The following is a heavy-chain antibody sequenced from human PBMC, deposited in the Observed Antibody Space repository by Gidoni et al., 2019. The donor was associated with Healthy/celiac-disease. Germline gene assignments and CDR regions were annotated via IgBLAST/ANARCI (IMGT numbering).Heavy chain of an antibody. CDR1: GGSISSYY. CDR3: ARHPGSSGGYDY. J-gene: IGHJ4*02. Sequence: QVQLQESGPRLVKPPENLSLTCTVSGGSISSYYSSWIRQHPGKGLEWIGYIYSSGSTNDNPSLKSRVTISVDTSKNQFSLKLSSVTAADTAVYYCARHPGSSGGYDYWGQGTLVTVSS. D-gene: IGHD6-19*01. CDR2: IYSSGST. V-gene: IGHV4-59*08.